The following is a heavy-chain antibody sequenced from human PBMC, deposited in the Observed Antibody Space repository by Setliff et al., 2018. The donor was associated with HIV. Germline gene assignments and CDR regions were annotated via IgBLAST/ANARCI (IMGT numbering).Heavy chain of an antibody. Sequence: RLSCADAKFPLSDLWMYWMHWIRQVPGKGLMWVAAINHDGSIIKYADSVKGRFTIPRDDAKNTVYLQMNSLRGDDTAVYYCATIPWGLFDYWGQGKLVTVSS. CDR2: INHDGSII. V-gene: IGHV3-74*03. CDR1: KFPLSDLWMYW. D-gene: IGHD7-27*01. J-gene: IGHJ4*02. CDR3: ATIPWGLFDY.